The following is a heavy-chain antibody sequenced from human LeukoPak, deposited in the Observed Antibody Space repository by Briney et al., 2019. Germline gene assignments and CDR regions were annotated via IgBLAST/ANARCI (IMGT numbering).Heavy chain of an antibody. D-gene: IGHD2-15*01. CDR1: GYTFTTYG. V-gene: IGHV1-18*01. CDR2: ISANNGNT. CDR3: AREHDDCSGGSCRYYFDY. Sequence: ASVKLSCNASGYTFTTYGISWVREAPGQGLEWMGWISANNGNTKYGQKVQDRVTMTTDTSTSTAYMELRSLRSDDTAVYYCAREHDDCSGGSCRYYFDYWGQGTLVTVSS. J-gene: IGHJ4*02.